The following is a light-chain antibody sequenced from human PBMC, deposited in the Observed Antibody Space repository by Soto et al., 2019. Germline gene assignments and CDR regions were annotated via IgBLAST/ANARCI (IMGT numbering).Light chain of an antibody. CDR2: DAS. Sequence: EMVMTQSPATLSVSPGERATLSCRASESVSSNLAWYQQKPVQAPRLLFYDASIRATGIPERFSGGGSGTDFTLTISRLEPEDFAVYYCQQYGSPPRTFGQGTKVDNK. CDR1: ESVSSN. V-gene: IGKV3-20*01. CDR3: QQYGSPPRT. J-gene: IGKJ1*01.